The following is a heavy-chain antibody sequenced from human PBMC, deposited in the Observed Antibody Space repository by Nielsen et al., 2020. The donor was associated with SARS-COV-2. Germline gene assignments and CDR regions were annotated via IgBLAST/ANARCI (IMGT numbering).Heavy chain of an antibody. V-gene: IGHV4-61*08. CDR2: IYYSGST. J-gene: IGHJ6*03. Sequence: SETLSLTCTVSGGSISSGDYYWSWIRQPPGKGLEWIGYIYYSGSTTYNPSLKSRVTISVDTSKNQFSLKLSSVTAADTAVYYCARCPRGCSSTSCYYYYYYYYMDVWGKGTTVTVSS. CDR1: GGSISSGDYY. D-gene: IGHD2-2*01. CDR3: ARCPRGCSSTSCYYYYYYYYMDV.